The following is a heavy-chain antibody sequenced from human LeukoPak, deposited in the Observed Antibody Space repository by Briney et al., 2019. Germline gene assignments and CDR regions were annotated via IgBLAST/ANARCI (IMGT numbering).Heavy chain of an antibody. J-gene: IGHJ4*02. V-gene: IGHV3-23*01. D-gene: IGHD1-20*01. CDR2: ISGSGGST. CDR1: GFTFSSYA. CDR3: AKGTNWNDAILDY. Sequence: GGSLRLSCAASGFTFSSYAVSWVRQAPGKGLEWVSAISGSGGSTYYADSVKGRFTISRDNSKNTLYLQMNSLRAEDTAVYYCAKGTNWNDAILDYWCQGTLVTVSS.